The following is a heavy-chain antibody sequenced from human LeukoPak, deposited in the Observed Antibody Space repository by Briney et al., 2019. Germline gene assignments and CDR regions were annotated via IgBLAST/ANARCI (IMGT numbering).Heavy chain of an antibody. V-gene: IGHV3-23*01. J-gene: IGHJ4*02. D-gene: IGHD3-22*01. CDR3: AKAPDYYDSSGYYSDYFDY. CDR1: GFTFSSYA. CDR2: ISGSGGST. Sequence: GGSLRLSCAASGFTFSSYAMSWVRQAPGKGLEWVSGISGSGGSTYYADSVKGRFTISRDNSKNTLYLQMNSLRAEDTAVYYCAKAPDYYDSSGYYSDYFDYWGQGTLVTVSS.